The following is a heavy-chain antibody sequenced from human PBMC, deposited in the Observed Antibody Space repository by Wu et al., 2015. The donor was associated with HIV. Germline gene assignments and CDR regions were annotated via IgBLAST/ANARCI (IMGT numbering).Heavy chain of an antibody. V-gene: IGHV1-69*05. CDR2: IIPLFGTT. CDR3: ASPRSPGFSSAWPTYFDY. Sequence: QVQVVQSGTEVRKPGSSVKVSCKTSGGPLRPFGVNWVRQAPGQGLEWMGGIIPLFGTTDYAQIFQGRVTITTDESTSTAYMRLTSLRSEDTAVYYCASPRSPGFSSAWPTYFDYWGQGTLVTVSS. D-gene: IGHD6-19*01. J-gene: IGHJ4*02. CDR1: GGPLRPFG.